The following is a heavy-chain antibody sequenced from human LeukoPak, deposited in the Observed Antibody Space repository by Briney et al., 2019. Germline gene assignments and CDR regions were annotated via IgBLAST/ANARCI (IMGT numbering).Heavy chain of an antibody. V-gene: IGHV1-69*06. CDR1: GGTFSSYA. D-gene: IGHD4-17*01. CDR3: ARGGTVTTFDAFDI. Sequence: SVKVSCKASGGTFSSYAISWVRQAPGQGLEWMGGIIPIFGTANYAQKFQGRVTITADKSTSTAYMELSSLRSEDTAVYYCARGGTVTTFDAFDIWGQGTMVTVSS. CDR2: IIPIFGTA. J-gene: IGHJ3*02.